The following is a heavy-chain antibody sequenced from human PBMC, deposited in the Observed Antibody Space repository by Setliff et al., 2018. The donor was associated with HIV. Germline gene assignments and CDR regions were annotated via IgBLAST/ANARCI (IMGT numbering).Heavy chain of an antibody. D-gene: IGHD3-22*01. Sequence: PSETLSLTCTVSGGSISSYYWCWIRQPAVKGLEWIGRIYTSGSTNFNPSLEGRLAMSVDMSKNHFSLKLRSVTAADTAVYYCARHGHFYDSSSSDAFDIWGHGTMVTVSS. CDR2: IYTSGST. CDR1: GGSISSYY. J-gene: IGHJ3*02. V-gene: IGHV4-4*07. CDR3: ARHGHFYDSSSSDAFDI.